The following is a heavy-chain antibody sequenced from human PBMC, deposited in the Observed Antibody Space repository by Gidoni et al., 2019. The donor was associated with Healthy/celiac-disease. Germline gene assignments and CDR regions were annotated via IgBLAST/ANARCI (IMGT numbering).Heavy chain of an antibody. D-gene: IGHD2-15*01. CDR3: ARGHPSGSCCTIHGPMDV. Sequence: QVQLVQSGAEVKKPGSSVKVSCKASGGTFSSYAISWVRQAPGQGLEWMGGIIPIFGTANYAQKFQGRVTITADESTSTAYMELSSLRSEDTAVYYCARGHPSGSCCTIHGPMDVWGQGTTVTVSS. V-gene: IGHV1-69*01. J-gene: IGHJ6*02. CDR1: GGTFSSYA. CDR2: IIPIFGTA.